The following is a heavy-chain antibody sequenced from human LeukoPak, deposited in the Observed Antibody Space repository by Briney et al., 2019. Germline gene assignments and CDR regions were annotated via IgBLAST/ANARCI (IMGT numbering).Heavy chain of an antibody. J-gene: IGHJ6*02. CDR2: IYYSGST. CDR1: GGSISSYY. CDR3: ARGPGLYYYYYGMDV. Sequence: PSETLSLTCTVSGGSISSYYWSWIRQPPGKGLEWIGYIYYSGSTNYNPSLKSRVTISVDTSKNQFSLKLSSVTAADTAVYYCARGPGLYYYYYGMDVWGQGTTVTLSS. V-gene: IGHV4-59*01.